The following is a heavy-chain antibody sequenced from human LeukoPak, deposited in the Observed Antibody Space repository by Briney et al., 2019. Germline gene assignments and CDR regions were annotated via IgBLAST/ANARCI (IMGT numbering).Heavy chain of an antibody. D-gene: IGHD4-17*01. CDR2: IPNDRRNN. J-gene: IGHJ4*02. V-gene: IGHV3-30*03. Sequence: GGSLRLSCAASGFTFSSYGMHWVRQAPGKGLEWVAVIPNDRRNNYYADSVKGRFTISRDNSKNTLYLQMNSLRAEDTAVYYCARDTKSRTVTGSPDYWGQGTLVTVSS. CDR1: GFTFSSYG. CDR3: ARDTKSRTVTGSPDY.